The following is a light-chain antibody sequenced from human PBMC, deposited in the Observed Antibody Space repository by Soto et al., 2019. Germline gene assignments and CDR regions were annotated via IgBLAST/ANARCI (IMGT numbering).Light chain of an antibody. CDR3: QQYSDWPLT. Sequence: EIVLTHSPGTLSLSPGDRATLSFRSSQSINGNYLHWYQQKPGQAPRLLMYGVSTRATGMPARFSGSGSGTEFTLIISSLQSEDIADYYCQQYSDWPLTFGGGTKVDIK. CDR2: GVS. CDR1: QSINGNY. V-gene: IGKV3D-15*01. J-gene: IGKJ4*01.